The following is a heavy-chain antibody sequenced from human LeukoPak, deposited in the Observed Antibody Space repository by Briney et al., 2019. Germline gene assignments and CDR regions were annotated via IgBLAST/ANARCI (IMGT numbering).Heavy chain of an antibody. J-gene: IGHJ4*02. D-gene: IGHD3-10*01. CDR1: GGTFNNHA. CDR3: ARGGITMVRGVITPYYFDY. Sequence: ASVKVSCKASGGTFNNHAISWVRQAPGQGLEWMGGIIPIFGTANYAQKFQGRVTITADESTSTAYTELSSLRSEDTAVYYYARGGITMVRGVITPYYFDYWGQGTLVTVSS. CDR2: IIPIFGTA. V-gene: IGHV1-69*01.